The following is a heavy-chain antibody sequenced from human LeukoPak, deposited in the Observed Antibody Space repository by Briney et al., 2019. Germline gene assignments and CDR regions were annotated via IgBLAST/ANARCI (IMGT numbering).Heavy chain of an antibody. J-gene: IGHJ4*02. Sequence: KPSETLSLTCTVSGGSISSSSYYWGWIRQPPGKGLEWIGRIHTSGSTNYNPSLKSRVTMSVDTSKNQFSLKLSSVTAADTAVYFCARDRYYYDSSGYSLFDYWGQGTLVTVSS. V-gene: IGHV4-39*07. CDR3: ARDRYYYDSSGYSLFDY. D-gene: IGHD3-22*01. CDR2: IHTSGST. CDR1: GGSISSSSYY.